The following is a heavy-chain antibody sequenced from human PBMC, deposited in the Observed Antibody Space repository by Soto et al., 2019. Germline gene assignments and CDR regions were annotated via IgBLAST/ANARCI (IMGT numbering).Heavy chain of an antibody. J-gene: IGHJ4*02. CDR3: AKDFSSKGWMGLNAPSDS. CDR2: INGSSRRT. V-gene: IGHV3-23*01. Sequence: EIQLLESGGGLVEPGGSLTLSCAASGFTFYDYGMNWVRQAPGKGLEWVSSINGSSRRTDYADSVKGRFVISRDNSKAMVYLEMNRLRAADTAVYYCAKDFSSKGWMGLNAPSDSWGQGILVSVSS. CDR1: GFTFYDYG. D-gene: IGHD4-4*01.